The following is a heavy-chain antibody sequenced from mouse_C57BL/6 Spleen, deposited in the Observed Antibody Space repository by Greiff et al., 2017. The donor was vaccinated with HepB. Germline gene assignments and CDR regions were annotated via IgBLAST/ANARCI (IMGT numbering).Heavy chain of an antibody. Sequence: VQLQQSGAELVKPGASVKISCKASGYAFSSYWMNWVKQRPGKGLEWIGQIYPGDGDTNYNGKFKGKATLTADKSSSTAYMQLSSLNSEDSAVYFCARGGNPDAWFAYWGQGTLVTVSA. V-gene: IGHV1-80*01. CDR1: GYAFSSYW. J-gene: IGHJ3*01. CDR2: IYPGDGDT. CDR3: ARGGNPDAWFAY.